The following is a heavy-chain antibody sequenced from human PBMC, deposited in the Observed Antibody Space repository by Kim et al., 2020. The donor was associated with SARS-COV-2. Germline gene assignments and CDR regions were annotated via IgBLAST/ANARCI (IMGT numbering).Heavy chain of an antibody. CDR1: GFTFSSYG. J-gene: IGHJ6*01. Sequence: GGSLRLSCAASGFTFSSYGMHWVRQAPGKGLEWVAVISYDGSNKYYADSVKGRFTISRDNSKNTLYLQMNSLRAEDTAVYYCAKTPMVRGVIIEYYYYG. CDR3: AKTPMVRGVIIEYYYYG. CDR2: ISYDGSNK. V-gene: IGHV3-30*18. D-gene: IGHD3-10*01.